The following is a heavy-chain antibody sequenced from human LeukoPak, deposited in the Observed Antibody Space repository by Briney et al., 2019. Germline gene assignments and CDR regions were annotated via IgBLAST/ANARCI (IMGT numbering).Heavy chain of an antibody. CDR2: IIPIFGTA. Sequence: ASVKVSCKASGGTFSSYAISWVRQTPGQGLEWMGRIIPIFGTANYAQKFQGRVTITADKSTSTTYMELSSLRSEDTAVYYCANEPHFVVVPPAPPLYYGMDVWGQGTTVTVSS. CDR1: GGTFSSYA. D-gene: IGHD2-2*01. V-gene: IGHV1-69*06. CDR3: ANEPHFVVVPPAPPLYYGMDV. J-gene: IGHJ6*02.